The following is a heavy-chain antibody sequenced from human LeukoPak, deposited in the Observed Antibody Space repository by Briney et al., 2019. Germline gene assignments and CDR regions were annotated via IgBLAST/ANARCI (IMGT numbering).Heavy chain of an antibody. V-gene: IGHV3-11*04. Sequence: PGGSLRLSCAASGFTFSDYYMSWIRQAPGKGLEWVPYISSSGSTIYYADSVKGRFTISRDNAKNSLYLQMNSLRAEDTAVYYCARCPRYCSSTSCYMGAGAFYIWGQGTMVTVSS. CDR3: ARCPRYCSSTSCYMGAGAFYI. J-gene: IGHJ3*02. CDR1: GFTFSDYY. CDR2: ISSSGSTI. D-gene: IGHD2-2*02.